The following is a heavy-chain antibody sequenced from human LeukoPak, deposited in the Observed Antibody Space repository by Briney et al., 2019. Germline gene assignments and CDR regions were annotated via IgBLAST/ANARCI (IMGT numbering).Heavy chain of an antibody. CDR3: ARGKGIYCGGDCSALDY. J-gene: IGHJ4*02. V-gene: IGHV3-64*01. Sequence: GGSLGLSCAVSGFTFSSYAMHWVRQAPGKGLEYVSGISTDGGNTYHANSVTDRFTISRDNSKNTLYLQMGSLTAEDMAVYYCARGKGIYCGGDCSALDYWGQGTLVTVSS. CDR1: GFTFSSYA. CDR2: ISTDGGNT. D-gene: IGHD2-21*02.